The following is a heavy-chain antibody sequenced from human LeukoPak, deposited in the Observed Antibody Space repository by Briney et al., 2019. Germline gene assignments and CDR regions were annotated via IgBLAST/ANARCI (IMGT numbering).Heavy chain of an antibody. CDR2: MNPNSGKT. V-gene: IGHV1-8*01. Sequence: ASVKVSCKASGYTFTSYEINWVRQATGQGLEWMGWMNPNSGKTGYAQKFQGRVTMTTDTSSSTAYMELRSLTSDDTAVYYCARDGYGSGKGFFDYWGQGTLVTVSS. J-gene: IGHJ4*02. D-gene: IGHD3-10*01. CDR1: GYTFTSYE. CDR3: ARDGYGSGKGFFDY.